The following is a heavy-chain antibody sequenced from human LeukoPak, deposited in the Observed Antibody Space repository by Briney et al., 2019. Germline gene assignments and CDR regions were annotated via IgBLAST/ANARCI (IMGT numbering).Heavy chain of an antibody. J-gene: IGHJ4*02. CDR3: ARWSGYYVDY. D-gene: IGHD3-3*01. CDR2: ISSSGNTI. V-gene: IGHV3-48*03. Sequence: PGGSLRLSCAASGFTFSSYEMNWVRQAPGKGLEWVSYISSSGNTIYYADSVKGRFTISRDNAKNSLYLQMNSLRAEDTAVYYCARWSGYYVDYWGQGTLVTVSS. CDR1: GFTFSSYE.